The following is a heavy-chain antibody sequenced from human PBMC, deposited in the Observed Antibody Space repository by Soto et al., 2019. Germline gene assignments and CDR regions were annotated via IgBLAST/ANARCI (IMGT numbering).Heavy chain of an antibody. J-gene: IGHJ4*02. CDR1: GYSVTNYF. Sequence: PWGTLCLTCAVSGYSVTNYFWSWIRQPPGKGLEWILDMYHGWITNYSPSLNSLVTMSLDSSNNQFSLNLSSVTAAYTAVYFCARDPGYCTNGASPIFDFWGQRVLVTVSS. CDR2: MYHGWIT. D-gene: IGHD2-8*01. V-gene: IGHV4-59*02. CDR3: ARDPGYCTNGASPIFDF.